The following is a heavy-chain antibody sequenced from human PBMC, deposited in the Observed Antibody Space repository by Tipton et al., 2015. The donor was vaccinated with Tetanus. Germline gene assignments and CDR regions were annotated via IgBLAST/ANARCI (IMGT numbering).Heavy chain of an antibody. V-gene: IGHV1-18*01. CDR3: ARGASYGPDYYYGMDV. D-gene: IGHD5-18*01. CDR2: ISAYNGNT. CDR1: GYTFTSYG. J-gene: IGHJ6*02. Sequence: QSGAEVKKPGASVKVSCKASGYTFTSYGISWVRQAPGQGLEWMGWISAYNGNTSYAQKLQGRVTMTTDTSTSTAYMEMRGLRSDDTAVYYCARGASYGPDYYYGMDVWGQGTTVTVSS.